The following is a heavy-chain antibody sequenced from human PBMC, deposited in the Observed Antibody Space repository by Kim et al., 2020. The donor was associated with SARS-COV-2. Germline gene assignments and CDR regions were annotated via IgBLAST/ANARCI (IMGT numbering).Heavy chain of an antibody. V-gene: IGHV5-51*01. D-gene: IGHD3-3*01. CDR2: IHPGDSDS. J-gene: IGHJ6*02. CDR1: GYSFTTYW. CDR3: ARQTLEWFTTSPGTAYYFGMDV. Sequence: GESLKISCKGSGYSFTTYWIGWVRLMPGKGLEWMGIIHPGDSDSRYSPSFQGQVTFSVDKSVRTAYLQWGSLEALDTATYYSARQTLEWFTTSPGTAYYFGMDVWGQGTTVTVSS.